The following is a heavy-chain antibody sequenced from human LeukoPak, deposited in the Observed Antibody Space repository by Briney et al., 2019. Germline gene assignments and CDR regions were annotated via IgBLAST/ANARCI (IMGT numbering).Heavy chain of an antibody. CDR1: GGTFSSYA. V-gene: IGHV1-69*05. Sequence: AVKVSCKASGGTFSSYAISWVRQGPGQGLEWMGVILPIFGTANYAQKFQGRVTITTDESTSTAYMELSSLRSEDTAVYYCARDRYYDSSGYHISEYYFDYWGQGTLVTVSS. CDR3: ARDRYYDSSGYHISEYYFDY. J-gene: IGHJ4*02. D-gene: IGHD3-22*01. CDR2: ILPIFGTA.